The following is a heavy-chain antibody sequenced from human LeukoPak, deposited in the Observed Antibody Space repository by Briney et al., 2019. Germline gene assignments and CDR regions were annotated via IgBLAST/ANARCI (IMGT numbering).Heavy chain of an antibody. CDR1: GGTFSSYA. CDR2: IIPIFGTA. V-gene: IGHV1-69*13. Sequence: SVKVSCKASGGTFSSYAISWVRQAPGQGLEWMGGIIPIFGTANYAQKFQGRVTITADESTSTAYMELSSLRSEDTAVYYCALGSSSWYKSGADYWGQGTLVTVSS. CDR3: ALGSSSWYKSGADY. J-gene: IGHJ4*02. D-gene: IGHD6-13*01.